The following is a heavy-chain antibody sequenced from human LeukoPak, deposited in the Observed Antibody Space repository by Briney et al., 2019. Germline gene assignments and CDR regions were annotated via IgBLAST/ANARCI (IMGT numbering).Heavy chain of an antibody. CDR3: ARTMVRGVNHYFDY. CDR1: GGTFSSYA. D-gene: IGHD3-10*01. CDR2: IIPIFGTA. V-gene: IGHV1-69*01. J-gene: IGHJ4*02. Sequence: ASVTVSCMASGGTFSSYAISWVRQAPGQGLEWMGGIIPIFGTANYAQKFQGRVTITADESTSTAYMELSSLRSEDAAIYYCARTMVRGVNHYFDYWGQGTLVTVSS.